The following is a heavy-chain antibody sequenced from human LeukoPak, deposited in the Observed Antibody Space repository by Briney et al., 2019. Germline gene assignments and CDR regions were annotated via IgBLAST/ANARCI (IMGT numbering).Heavy chain of an antibody. J-gene: IGHJ4*02. CDR2: INSDGRST. D-gene: IGHD3-22*01. Sequence: GGSLRLSCAASGFTFDDYGMNWVRQAPGKGLVWVSRINSDGRSTNYADSVKGRFTISRDNAKNTLYLQMNSLRAEDTAVYYCVRDWGYDSSGYWQKYFDTWGQGTLVTVSS. CDR3: VRDWGYDSSGYWQKYFDT. V-gene: IGHV3-74*01. CDR1: GFTFDDYG.